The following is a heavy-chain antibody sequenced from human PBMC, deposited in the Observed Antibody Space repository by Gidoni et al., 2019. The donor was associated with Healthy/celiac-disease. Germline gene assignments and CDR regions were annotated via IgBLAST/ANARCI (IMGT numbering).Heavy chain of an antibody. CDR2: ISYDGSNK. Sequence: QVQLLESGGGVFQPGRSLRLSCAASGFTFSSYAIHWVRQAPGKGLGWVAVISYDGSNKYYADSVKGRFTISRDNSKNALYLQMNSRRAEETAVYYCARDLEGYDILTGYTQRGYYYGMDVWGQGTTVTVSS. V-gene: IGHV3-30-3*01. J-gene: IGHJ6*02. D-gene: IGHD3-9*01. CDR1: GFTFSSYA. CDR3: ARDLEGYDILTGYTQRGYYYGMDV.